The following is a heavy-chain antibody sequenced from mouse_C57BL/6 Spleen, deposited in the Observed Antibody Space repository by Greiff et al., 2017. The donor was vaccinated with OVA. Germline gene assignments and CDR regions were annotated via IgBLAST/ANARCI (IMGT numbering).Heavy chain of an antibody. CDR3: ARDSDAMDY. J-gene: IGHJ4*01. V-gene: IGHV5-16*01. CDR2: INYDGSST. CDR1: GFTFSDYY. Sequence: DVQLQESEGGLVQPGSSMKLSCTASGFTFSDYYMAWVRQVPEKGLEWVANINYDGSSTYYLDSLKSRFIISRDNAKNILYLQMSSLKSEDTATYYCARDSDAMDYWGQGTSVTVSS.